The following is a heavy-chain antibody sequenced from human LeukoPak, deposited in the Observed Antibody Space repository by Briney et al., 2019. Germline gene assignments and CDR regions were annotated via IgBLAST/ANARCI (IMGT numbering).Heavy chain of an antibody. J-gene: IGHJ4*02. CDR2: ITSSSTYI. CDR1: GFIFSSYS. CDR3: GHRSATSCYAGGY. Sequence: GGSLRLSCAGSGFIFSSYSMNWVRQAPGKGLEWVSSITSSSTYIYYADSVKGRFTISRDNAKNSLYLQMNSLRAEDTAVYYCGHRSATSCYAGGYWGQGTLVTVSS. D-gene: IGHD2-2*01. V-gene: IGHV3-21*06.